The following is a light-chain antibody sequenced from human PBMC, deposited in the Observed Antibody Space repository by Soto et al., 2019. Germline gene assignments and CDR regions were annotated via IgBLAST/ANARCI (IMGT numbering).Light chain of an antibody. CDR2: DAS. CDR1: QDISNY. V-gene: IGKV1-33*01. J-gene: IGKJ2*01. Sequence: DIPMTQSPSSLSASVGDRVTITCQASQDISNYLNWYQQKPGKAPKLLIYDASNLETGVPSRCSGSGSGTDFTFTISSLQPEDIATYYCQQYDNLRYTFGQGTKLEIK. CDR3: QQYDNLRYT.